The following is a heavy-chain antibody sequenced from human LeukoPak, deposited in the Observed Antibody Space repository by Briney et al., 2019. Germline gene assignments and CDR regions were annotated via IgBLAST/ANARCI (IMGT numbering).Heavy chain of an antibody. CDR3: VKDNYYDSPRGSHFDY. Sequence: GGSLRLSCAASGFTFSNYGMSWVRQAPGKGLEWVSGISGSGRNTYYADSVKGRFTISRDNSKATVYLQMHSLRADDTAVYYCVKDNYYDSPRGSHFDYWGQGTLVTVSS. J-gene: IGHJ4*02. V-gene: IGHV3-23*01. D-gene: IGHD3-22*01. CDR2: ISGSGRNT. CDR1: GFTFSNYG.